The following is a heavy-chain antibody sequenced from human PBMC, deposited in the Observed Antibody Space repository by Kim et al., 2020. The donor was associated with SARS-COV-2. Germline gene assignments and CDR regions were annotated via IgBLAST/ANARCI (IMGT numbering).Heavy chain of an antibody. Sequence: GGSLRLSCAASGFSFSSYTMRWVRQAPGKGLEWVSAISDSGDNTYYADSVKGRFTISRDNSKNTLYLQMNSLRAEDTALYYCAKGHERRSMDVWGQGTTGTVPS. CDR2: ISDSGDNT. V-gene: IGHV3-23*01. J-gene: IGHJ6*02. CDR3: AKGHERRSMDV. CDR1: GFSFSSYT.